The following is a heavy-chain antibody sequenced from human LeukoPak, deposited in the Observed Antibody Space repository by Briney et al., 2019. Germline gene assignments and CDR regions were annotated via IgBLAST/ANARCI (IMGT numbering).Heavy chain of an antibody. Sequence: ASVKVSCKASRTTFGTYTINWVRQAPGQGLEWMGWINPNSGGTNYAQKFQGRVTMTRDTSISTAYMELSRLRSDDTAVYYCARDRVLLWFGELGVSDYWGQGTLVTVSS. D-gene: IGHD3-10*01. CDR1: RTTFGTYT. CDR2: INPNSGGT. V-gene: IGHV1-2*02. J-gene: IGHJ4*02. CDR3: ARDRVLLWFGELGVSDY.